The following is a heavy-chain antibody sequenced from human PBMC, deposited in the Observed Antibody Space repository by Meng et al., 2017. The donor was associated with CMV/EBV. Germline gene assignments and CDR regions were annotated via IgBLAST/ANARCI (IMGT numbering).Heavy chain of an antibody. V-gene: IGHV1-69*01. J-gene: IGHJ4*02. D-gene: IGHD4-23*01. CDR2: IIPIFGTA. CDR1: GGTFSSYA. Sequence: QAQLVQPGAEVKKPGSPGKVSCKASGGTFSSYAISWVRQAPGQGLEWMGGIIPIFGTANYAQKFQGRVTITADESTSTAYMELSSLRSEDTAVYYCARAGDYGGRGYFDYWGQGTLVTVSS. CDR3: ARAGDYGGRGYFDY.